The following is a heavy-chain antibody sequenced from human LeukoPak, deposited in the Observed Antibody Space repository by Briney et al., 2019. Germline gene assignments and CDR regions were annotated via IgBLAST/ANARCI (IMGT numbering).Heavy chain of an antibody. CDR1: GFTVSSNY. D-gene: IGHD6-25*01. V-gene: IGHV3-66*01. J-gene: IGHJ3*02. Sequence: GGSLRLSCAASGFTVSSNYMSWVRQAPGKGLEWVSVIYSGGSTYYEDSVKGRVTISRDNSKNSLYRQMSSLRAEDTAVYYCARGVRRRPDAFDIWGQGTMVTVSS. CDR2: IYSGGST. CDR3: ARGVRRRPDAFDI.